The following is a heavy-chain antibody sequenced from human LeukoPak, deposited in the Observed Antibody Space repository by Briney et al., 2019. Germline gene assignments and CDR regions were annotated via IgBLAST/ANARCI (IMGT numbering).Heavy chain of an antibody. CDR3: ARAGDSKTYYFDY. V-gene: IGHV4-31*03. CDR2: IYYSGST. D-gene: IGHD5-12*01. Sequence: SETLSLTCTVSGGSISSGGYYWSWIRQHPGKGLERIGYIYYSGSTYYNPSLKSRVTISVDTSKNQFSLKLSSVTAADTAVYYCARAGDSKTYYFDYWGQGTLVTVSS. CDR1: GGSISSGGYY. J-gene: IGHJ4*02.